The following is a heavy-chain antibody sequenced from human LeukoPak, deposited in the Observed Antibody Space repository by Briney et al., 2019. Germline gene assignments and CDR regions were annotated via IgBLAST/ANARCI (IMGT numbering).Heavy chain of an antibody. J-gene: IGHJ4*02. V-gene: IGHV4-61*02. D-gene: IGHD2-2*01. Sequence: SETLSLTCTVSGGSITSSSYYWSWIRQPAGKGLEWIGRIYTSGSTNYNPSLKSRVTISVDTSKNQFSLKLSSVTAADTAVYYCASQSVYCSSTSCSIDYWGQGTLVTVSS. CDR2: IYTSGST. CDR3: ASQSVYCSSTSCSIDY. CDR1: GGSITSSSYY.